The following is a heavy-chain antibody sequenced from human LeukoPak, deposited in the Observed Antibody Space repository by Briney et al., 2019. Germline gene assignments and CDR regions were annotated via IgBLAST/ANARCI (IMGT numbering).Heavy chain of an antibody. CDR3: ARDGTMIVGKDAFDI. D-gene: IGHD3-22*01. CDR2: ISSSSSTI. J-gene: IGHJ3*02. Sequence: PGGSLRLSCAASGFTFSSYSMNWVRQAPGKGLEWVSYISSSSSTIYYADSVKGRFTISRDNSKNTLYLQMNSLRAEDTAVYYCARDGTMIVGKDAFDIWGQGTMVTVSS. V-gene: IGHV3-48*01. CDR1: GFTFSSYS.